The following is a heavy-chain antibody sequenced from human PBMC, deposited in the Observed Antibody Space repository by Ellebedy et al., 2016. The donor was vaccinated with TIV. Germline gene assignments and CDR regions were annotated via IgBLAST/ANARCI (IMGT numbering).Heavy chain of an antibody. D-gene: IGHD3-22*01. CDR3: ARDQGTMMESYYFDY. V-gene: IGHV1-46*01. Sequence: AASVKVSCKASGYTFTSYYMHWVRQAPGQGLEWMGIINPSGGSTSYAQKFQGRVTMTRDTSTSTVYMELSSLRSEDTAVYYCARDQGTMMESYYFDYWGQGTLVTVSS. CDR1: GYTFTSYY. CDR2: INPSGGST. J-gene: IGHJ4*02.